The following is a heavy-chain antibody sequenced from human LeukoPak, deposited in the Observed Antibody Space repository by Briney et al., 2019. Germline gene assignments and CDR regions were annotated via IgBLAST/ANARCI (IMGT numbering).Heavy chain of an antibody. CDR2: IYNSGTT. J-gene: IGHJ4*02. Sequence: PSETLSLTCTVSGGSISSYYWSWIRQPPGKGLEWIGYIYNSGTTNYNPSLKSRVTMSVDTSKNQSSLKLSSVTAADTAIYHCASRYCSGGSCFFDYWGQGTLVTVSS. V-gene: IGHV4-59*08. CDR1: GGSISSYY. D-gene: IGHD2-15*01. CDR3: ASRYCSGGSCFFDY.